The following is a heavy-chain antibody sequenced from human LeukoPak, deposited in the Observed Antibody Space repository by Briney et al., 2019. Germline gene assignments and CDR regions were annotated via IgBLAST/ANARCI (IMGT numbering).Heavy chain of an antibody. CDR1: GFTFSSYH. Sequence: GGSLRLSCEVSGFTFSSYHMNWVRQAPGKGLEWVSAISGSGGSTYYADSVKGRFIISRDNSKNTLYLQMNNLTAEDTAVYYCAKSVTTWGQGTLVTVSS. J-gene: IGHJ5*02. CDR2: ISGSGGST. V-gene: IGHV3-23*01. CDR3: AKSVTT.